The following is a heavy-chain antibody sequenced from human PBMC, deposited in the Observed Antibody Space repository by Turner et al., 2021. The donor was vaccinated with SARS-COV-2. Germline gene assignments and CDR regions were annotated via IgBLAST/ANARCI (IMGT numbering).Heavy chain of an antibody. CDR2: INAGNGKT. J-gene: IGHJ4*02. D-gene: IGHD2-2*02. Sequence: QVQLVQSGAAVKTPGASVTVSCKASGYTFTSYAMHWVRQAPGQRLEWMGWINAGNGKTKYSQKFQGRVTITRDTSASTAYMELSSLRSEDTAVYYCARDVGYGSSTSCYTGSHFDYWGQGTLVTVSS. CDR1: GYTFTSYA. V-gene: IGHV1-3*01. CDR3: ARDVGYGSSTSCYTGSHFDY.